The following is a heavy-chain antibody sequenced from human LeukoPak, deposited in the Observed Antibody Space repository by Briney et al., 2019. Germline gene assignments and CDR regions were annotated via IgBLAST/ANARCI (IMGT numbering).Heavy chain of an antibody. J-gene: IGHJ4*02. CDR1: GGTFSSYA. CDR2: IIPIFGTA. Sequence: SVKVSCKASGGTFSSYAISWVRRAPGQGLEWMGGIIPIFGTANYAQKFQGRVTMTRDTSTSTVYMELSSLRSEDTAVYYCARAPAAGLYFDYWGQGTLVTVSS. D-gene: IGHD6-13*01. CDR3: ARAPAAGLYFDY. V-gene: IGHV1-69*05.